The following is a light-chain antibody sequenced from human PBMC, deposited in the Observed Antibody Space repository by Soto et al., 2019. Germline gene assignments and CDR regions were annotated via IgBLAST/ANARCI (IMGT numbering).Light chain of an antibody. J-gene: IGKJ5*01. CDR3: QQYHWAPDT. CDR2: GAS. V-gene: IGKV3-20*01. Sequence: EIVFTQSPGTLSLSPGERATLSCRASQSVSSSYLAWYQQKPGQAPRLLIYGASSRATGIQDRFSGSGSGTDFTLTISRLEPEDFAMYYCQQYHWAPDTFGQGTRLEIK. CDR1: QSVSSSY.